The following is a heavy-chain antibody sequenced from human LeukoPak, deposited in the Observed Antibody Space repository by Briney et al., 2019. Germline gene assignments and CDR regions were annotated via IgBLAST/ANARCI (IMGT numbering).Heavy chain of an antibody. J-gene: IGHJ6*03. V-gene: IGHV3-33*01. Sequence: AGGSLRLSCAASGFTFSSYGMHWVRQAPGKGLGWVAVIWYDGSNKYYADSVKGRFTISRDNSKNTLYLQMNSLRAEDTAVYYCARQAGRYYYMDVWGKGTTVTVSS. CDR3: ARQAGRYYYMDV. CDR1: GFTFSSYG. CDR2: IWYDGSNK.